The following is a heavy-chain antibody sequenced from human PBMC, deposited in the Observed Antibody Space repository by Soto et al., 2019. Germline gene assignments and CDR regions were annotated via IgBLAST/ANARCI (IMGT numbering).Heavy chain of an antibody. V-gene: IGHV3-30*18. CDR3: AKDRVESGLGESDY. CDR2: ISYDGSKK. CDR1: GFSFSNNG. Sequence: QVQLVESGGGVVQPGRSLRLSCAASGFSFSNNGMHWVRQAPGKGLEWVASISYDGSKKYYADSVKGRFTISRDNSKNTLYLQMNSLRVEDTAIYYCAKDRVESGLGESDYWGQGTLVTVSS. D-gene: IGHD3-16*01. J-gene: IGHJ4*02.